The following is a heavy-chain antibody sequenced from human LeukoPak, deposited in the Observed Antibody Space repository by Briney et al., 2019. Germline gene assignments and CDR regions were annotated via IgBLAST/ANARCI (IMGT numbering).Heavy chain of an antibody. Sequence: ASVKVSCKASGYTFTSYGISWVRQAPGQGLEWMGGIIPIFGTANYAQKFQGRVTITADESTSTAYMELSSLRSEDTAVYYCARGPYCGGDCYLAYWFDPWGQGTLVTVSS. CDR1: GYTFTSYG. D-gene: IGHD2-21*02. V-gene: IGHV1-69*13. CDR3: ARGPYCGGDCYLAYWFDP. CDR2: IIPIFGTA. J-gene: IGHJ5*02.